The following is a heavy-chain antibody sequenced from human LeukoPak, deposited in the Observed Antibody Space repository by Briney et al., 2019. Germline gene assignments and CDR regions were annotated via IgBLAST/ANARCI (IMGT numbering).Heavy chain of an antibody. CDR2: INYVGST. CDR3: ARLATGGYLNL. CDR1: GDSISGYY. Sequence: SETLSLTCSVSGDSISGYYCSWIRQPPGKGLEWIGYINYVGSTKYNPSLKSRVTISVDTSKNQFSLKLSSVTASDTAVYYRARLATGGYLNLWGQGTLVAVSS. D-gene: IGHD2-21*02. V-gene: IGHV4-59*08. J-gene: IGHJ5*02.